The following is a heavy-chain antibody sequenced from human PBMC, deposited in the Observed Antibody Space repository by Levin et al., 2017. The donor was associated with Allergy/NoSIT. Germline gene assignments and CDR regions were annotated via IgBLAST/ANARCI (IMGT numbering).Heavy chain of an antibody. V-gene: IGHV4-34*01. D-gene: IGHD3-10*01. CDR2: INHSGST. CDR1: GGSFSGYY. Sequence: PSQTLSLTCAVYGGSFSGYYWSWIRQPPGKGLEWIGEINHSGSTNYNPSLKSRVTISVDTSKNQFSLKLSSVTAADTAVYYCARALLLDYYGSGSYWGPYYYYGMDGWGQGTTVTVSS. J-gene: IGHJ6*02. CDR3: ARALLLDYYGSGSYWGPYYYYGMDG.